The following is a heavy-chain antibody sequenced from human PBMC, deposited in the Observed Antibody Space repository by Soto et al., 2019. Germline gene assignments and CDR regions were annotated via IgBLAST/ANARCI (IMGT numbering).Heavy chain of an antibody. Sequence: GASVKVSCKASGYTFTGYFIHWVRQAPGQGLEWMGYINPNSGATKYAPRFQGRVTMTSDTSIRTAYMDLSNLRSDDTAVYYCARGGGTILAPLPSGPGTLVTVSS. CDR2: INPNSGAT. V-gene: IGHV1-2*02. CDR1: GYTFTGYF. CDR3: ARGGGTILAPLP. D-gene: IGHD1-1*01. J-gene: IGHJ5*02.